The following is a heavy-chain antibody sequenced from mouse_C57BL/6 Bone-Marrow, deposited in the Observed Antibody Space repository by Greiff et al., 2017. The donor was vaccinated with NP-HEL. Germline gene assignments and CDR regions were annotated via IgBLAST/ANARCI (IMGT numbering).Heavy chain of an antibody. J-gene: IGHJ3*01. Sequence: VQLVESGPELVKPGASVKISCKASGYAFSSSWMNWVKQRPGKGLEWIGRIYPGDGDTNYNGKFKGKATLTAYKSSSTAYMQLSSLTSEDSAVYFCATRSIYYYGSSLAYWGQGTLVTVSA. D-gene: IGHD1-1*01. V-gene: IGHV1-82*01. CDR3: ATRSIYYYGSSLAY. CDR1: GYAFSSSW. CDR2: IYPGDGDT.